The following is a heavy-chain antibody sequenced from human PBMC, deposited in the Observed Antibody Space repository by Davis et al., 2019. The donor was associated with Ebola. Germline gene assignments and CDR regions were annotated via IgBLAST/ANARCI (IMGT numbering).Heavy chain of an antibody. V-gene: IGHV4-34*01. J-gene: IGHJ4*02. CDR1: GGSFSGYY. D-gene: IGHD3-3*01. CDR3: ARVTYDFWSGYSDY. Sequence: SETLSVTCAVYGGSFSGYYWSWIRQPPGKGLEWIGEINHSGSTNYNPSLKSRVTISVDTSKNQFSLKLSSVTAADTAVYYCARVTYDFWSGYSDYWGQGTLVTVSS. CDR2: INHSGST.